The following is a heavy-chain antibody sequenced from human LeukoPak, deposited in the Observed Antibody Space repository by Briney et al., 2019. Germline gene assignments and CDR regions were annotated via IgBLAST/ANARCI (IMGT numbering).Heavy chain of an antibody. V-gene: IGHV3-74*01. CDR2: INSDATST. J-gene: IGHJ5*02. CDR3: GRSGRYRPSDL. CDR1: GFMLSSTW. D-gene: IGHD1-26*01. Sequence: GGSLRPSCAASGFMLSSTWMHWVRQAPGKGLVWVSRINSDATSTSYADSVRGRFTISRDDAKNTMYLQMNSLRAEDTAMYYCGRSGRYRPSDLWGQGTLVTVSS.